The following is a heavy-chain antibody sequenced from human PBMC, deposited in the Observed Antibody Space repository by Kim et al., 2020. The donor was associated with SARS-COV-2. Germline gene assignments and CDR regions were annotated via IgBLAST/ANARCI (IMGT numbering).Heavy chain of an antibody. J-gene: IGHJ2*01. V-gene: IGHV3-30*04. D-gene: IGHD3-10*01. CDR3: ARSGGSGNYWNWYFDL. CDR1: GFSFSSYS. Sequence: GGSLRLSCAASGFSFSSYSMHWVRQAPGKGLEWVAVISYDGSDKYYADSVKGRLTISRDNSKNTLYLQMNSLRIEDTAVYYCARSGGSGNYWNWYFDLWGRGTLVTVSS. CDR2: ISYDGSDK.